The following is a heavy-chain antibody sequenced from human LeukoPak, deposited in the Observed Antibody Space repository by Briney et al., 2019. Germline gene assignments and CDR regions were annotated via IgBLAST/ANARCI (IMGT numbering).Heavy chain of an antibody. CDR1: GGSVTTSSYY. D-gene: IGHD1-14*01. J-gene: IGHJ4*02. Sequence: SETLSLTCTVSGGSVTTSSYYWGWIRQPPGKGLEWIGSMSHSGSAFYNPSLKSRVSISVDTSKNQFSLKLSSVTAADTAVYYCARAARTTFDYWGQGTLVTVSS. CDR2: MSHSGSA. V-gene: IGHV4-39*07. CDR3: ARAARTTFDY.